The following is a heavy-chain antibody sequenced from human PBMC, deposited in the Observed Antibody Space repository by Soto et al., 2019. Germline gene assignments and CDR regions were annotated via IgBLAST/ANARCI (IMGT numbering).Heavy chain of an antibody. CDR3: AKELENIVVVVAAQDRTIDY. V-gene: IGHV3-30*18. J-gene: IGHJ4*02. D-gene: IGHD2-15*01. CDR2: ISYDGSIK. Sequence: PGGSLRLSCAASGFTFSSYGMHWVRQAPGKGLEWVAVISYDGSIKYYADSVKGRFTISRDNSKNTLYLQMNSLRAEDTAVYYCAKELENIVVVVAAQDRTIDYWGQGTLVTVSS. CDR1: GFTFSSYG.